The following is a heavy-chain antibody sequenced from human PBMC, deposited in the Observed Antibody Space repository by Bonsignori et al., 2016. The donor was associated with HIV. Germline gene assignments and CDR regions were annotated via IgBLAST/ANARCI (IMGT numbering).Heavy chain of an antibody. J-gene: IGHJ4*02. Sequence: SETLSLTCTVSGGSISSGDYYWSWIRQPPGKGLEWIGYIYYSGSTYYNPSLKSRVTISVDTSKNQFSLKLSSVTAADTAVYYCARGEMRLWFNYWGQGTLVTVSS. CDR3: ARGEMRLWFNY. D-gene: IGHD3-10*01. CDR2: IYYSGST. V-gene: IGHV4-30-4*08. CDR1: GGSISSGDYY.